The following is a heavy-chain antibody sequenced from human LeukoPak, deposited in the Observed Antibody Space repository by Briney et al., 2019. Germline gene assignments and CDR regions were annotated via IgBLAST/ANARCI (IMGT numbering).Heavy chain of an antibody. J-gene: IGHJ4*02. CDR3: ARGTMTTVTYYFDY. Sequence: SETLSLTCAVYGGSFSGYYWSWMRQPPGKSLEWIGEINHSRSTDYNPSLKSRVTISVDTSKNQFSLKLSSVTAADTAVYYCARGTMTTVTYYFDYWGQGTLVTVSS. CDR2: INHSRST. CDR1: GGSFSGYY. V-gene: IGHV4-34*01. D-gene: IGHD4-17*01.